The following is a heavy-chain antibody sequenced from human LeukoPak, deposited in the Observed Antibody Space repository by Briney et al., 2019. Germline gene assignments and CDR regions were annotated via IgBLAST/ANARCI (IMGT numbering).Heavy chain of an antibody. Sequence: PGGSLRLSCAASGFIFSNDWMHWVRHAPGKGLVWFSRINSDGSSSIYADSVKVRFTISRYNAKNTLYLQMNSLRAEDTAVYYCAREAGGFDIWGQGTMVTVSS. CDR1: GFIFSNDW. D-gene: IGHD4-23*01. V-gene: IGHV3-74*01. CDR2: INSDGSSS. CDR3: AREAGGFDI. J-gene: IGHJ3*02.